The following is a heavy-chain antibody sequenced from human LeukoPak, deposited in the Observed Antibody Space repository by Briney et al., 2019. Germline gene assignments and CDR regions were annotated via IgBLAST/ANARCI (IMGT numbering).Heavy chain of an antibody. V-gene: IGHV3-21*01. CDR3: ARDAYYDSSGYPPPFDY. J-gene: IGHJ4*02. Sequence: GGSLRLSCAASGFTFSSYSMNWVRQAPGKGLEWVSSISSSSSYIYYADSVKGRFTISRDNAKNSLYLQMNSLRAEDTAVYYCARDAYYDSSGYPPPFDYWGQGTLVTVSS. CDR1: GFTFSSYS. D-gene: IGHD3-22*01. CDR2: ISSSSSYI.